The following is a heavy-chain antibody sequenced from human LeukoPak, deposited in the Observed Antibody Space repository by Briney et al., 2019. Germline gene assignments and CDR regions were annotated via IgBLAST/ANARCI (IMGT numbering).Heavy chain of an antibody. Sequence: SETLSLTCTVSGGSISSYYWSWIRQPAGKGLEWIGRIYTSGSTNYNPSLKSRVTMSVDTSKNQFSLKLSSVTAADTAVYYCARVQWLVRSAYYYYYMDVWSKGTTVTVSS. J-gene: IGHJ6*03. CDR1: GGSISSYY. CDR3: ARVQWLVRSAYYYYYMDV. CDR2: IYTSGST. V-gene: IGHV4-4*07. D-gene: IGHD6-19*01.